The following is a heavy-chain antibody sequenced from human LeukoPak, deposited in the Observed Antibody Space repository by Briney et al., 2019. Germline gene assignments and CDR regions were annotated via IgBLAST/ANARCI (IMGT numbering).Heavy chain of an antibody. V-gene: IGHV3-48*02. CDR1: GFTFSTYS. J-gene: IGHJ4*02. CDR3: ARMHYFDY. Sequence: GGSLRLSCAASGFTFSTYSMNWVRQVPGKGLEWVSYISSSSSTIFYADSVKGRFTISRDNAKNSLYLHMNSLRDEDTAVYYCARMHYFDYWGQGTLVTVSS. CDR2: ISSSSSTI.